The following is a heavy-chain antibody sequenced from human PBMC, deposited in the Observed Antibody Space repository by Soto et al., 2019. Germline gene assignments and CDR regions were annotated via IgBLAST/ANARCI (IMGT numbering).Heavy chain of an antibody. CDR2: IIPIVGTA. V-gene: IGHV1-69*01. Sequence: QVQLVQSGAEVKKPGSSGKVSCKASGGTFSSYAISWVRQAPGQGIEWMGGIIPIVGTANYAQKFQGRVTITADESTSTAYMELSSLRSEDTAVYYCARDRRDYYGSGSYMDVWGQGTTVTVSS. D-gene: IGHD3-10*01. J-gene: IGHJ6*03. CDR3: ARDRRDYYGSGSYMDV. CDR1: GGTFSSYA.